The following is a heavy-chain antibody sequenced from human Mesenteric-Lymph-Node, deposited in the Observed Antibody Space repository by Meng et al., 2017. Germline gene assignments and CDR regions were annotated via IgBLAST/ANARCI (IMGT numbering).Heavy chain of an antibody. CDR1: GFTVSSNY. CDR3: ARLRFHRNYGSGKPFDY. J-gene: IGHJ4*02. CDR2: IYSGGST. V-gene: IGHV3-53*04. D-gene: IGHD3-10*01. Sequence: GESLKISCAASGFTVSSNYMSWVRQAPGKGLEWVSVIYSGGSTYYADSVKGRFTISRHNSKNTLYLQMNSLRAEDTAVYYCARLRFHRNYGSGKPFDYWGQGTLVTVSS.